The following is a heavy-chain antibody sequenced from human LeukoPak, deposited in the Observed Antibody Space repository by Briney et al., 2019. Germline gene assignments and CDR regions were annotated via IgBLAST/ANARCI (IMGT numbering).Heavy chain of an antibody. V-gene: IGHV3-23*01. CDR3: AFPGIANP. D-gene: IGHD6-13*01. CDR2: ISGSGGST. J-gene: IGHJ5*02. Sequence: GRSLRLSCAASGFSFSSYSMTWVRQAPGKGLEWVSAISGSGGSTYYADSVKGRFTISRDNSKNTLYLQMNSLRAEDTAVYYCAFPGIANPWGQGTLVTVSS. CDR1: GFSFSSYS.